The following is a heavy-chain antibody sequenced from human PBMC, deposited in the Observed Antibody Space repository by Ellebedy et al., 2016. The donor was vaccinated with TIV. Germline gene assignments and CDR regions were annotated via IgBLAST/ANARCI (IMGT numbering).Heavy chain of an antibody. D-gene: IGHD5-12*01. CDR2: TYYRSKWYN. J-gene: IGHJ6*02. V-gene: IGHV6-1*01. Sequence: SQTLSLTCVISGDSVSSNSAAWNWIRQSPSRGLEWLGRTYYRSKWYNDYAVSVKSRITINPDTSKNQFSLQLNSVTPEDTAVYYCARAGLLRFDYYYGMDVWGQGTTVTVSS. CDR3: ARAGLLRFDYYYGMDV. CDR1: GDSVSSNSAA.